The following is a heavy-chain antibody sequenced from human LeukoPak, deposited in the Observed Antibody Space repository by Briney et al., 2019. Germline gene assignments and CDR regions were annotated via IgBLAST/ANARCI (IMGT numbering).Heavy chain of an antibody. J-gene: IGHJ4*02. D-gene: IGHD6-25*01. CDR1: GDSFSSDA. CDR2: IIPILGVT. Sequence: ASVKVSCKASGDSFSSDAISWVRQVPGQGYEWVGRIIPILGVTHYALKFRGRVTITADKSTSAAEMELRSLTSDDTAVYYCATQSSGWHIYYFDHWGQGTLVTVSS. CDR3: ATQSSGWHIYYFDH. V-gene: IGHV1-69*04.